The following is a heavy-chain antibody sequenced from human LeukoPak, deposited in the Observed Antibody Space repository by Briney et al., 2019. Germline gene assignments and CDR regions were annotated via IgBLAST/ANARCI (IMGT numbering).Heavy chain of an antibody. D-gene: IGHD3-10*01. CDR3: AKRGVVIRVFLVGFHKEAYYFDS. CDR2: LSGSGGGT. V-gene: IGHV3-23*01. J-gene: IGHJ4*02. Sequence: GGSLRLSCAVSGITLSNYGMSWVRQAPGKGLEWVARLSGSGGGTNYADSVQGRFTISRDNPKNTLYLQMNSLRAEDPAVYFCAKRGVVIRVFLVGFHKEAYYFDSWGQGALVTVSS. CDR1: GITLSNYG.